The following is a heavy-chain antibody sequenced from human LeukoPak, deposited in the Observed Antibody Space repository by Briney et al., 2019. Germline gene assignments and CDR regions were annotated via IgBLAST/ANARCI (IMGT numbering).Heavy chain of an antibody. J-gene: IGHJ4*02. Sequence: GASVKVSCKASGGTFSSYAISWVRQAPGQGLEWMGGIIPIFGTANYAQKFQGRVTITADESTSTAYIELSSLRSEDTAVYYCARDHCSSTSCYRRGFDYWGQGTLVTVSS. CDR1: GGTFSSYA. CDR2: IIPIFGTA. V-gene: IGHV1-69*13. D-gene: IGHD2-2*02. CDR3: ARDHCSSTSCYRRGFDY.